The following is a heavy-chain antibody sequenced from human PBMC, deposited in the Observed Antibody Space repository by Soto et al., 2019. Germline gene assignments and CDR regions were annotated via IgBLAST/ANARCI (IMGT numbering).Heavy chain of an antibody. CDR3: ARDPSYSTPWYYFDY. D-gene: IGHD1-26*01. CDR2: IIPIFGTA. CDR1: GGTFSSYA. Sequence: RASVKVSCKASGGTFSSYAISWVRQAPGQGLEWMGGIIPIFGTANYAQKFQGRVTITADESTSTAYMELSSLRAEDTAVYYCARDPSYSTPWYYFDYWGQGTLVTVSS. J-gene: IGHJ4*02. V-gene: IGHV1-69*13.